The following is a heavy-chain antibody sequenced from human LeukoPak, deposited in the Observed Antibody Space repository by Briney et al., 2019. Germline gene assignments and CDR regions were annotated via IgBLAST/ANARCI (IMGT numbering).Heavy chain of an antibody. Sequence: PGGSLRLSCAASGFTFSSYGMHWVRQAPGKGLEWVAVISYDGSNKYYADSVKGRFTISRDNSKNTLYLQMNSLRAEDTAVYYCAKTRGASGAFDIWGQGAMVTVSS. D-gene: IGHD4-11*01. CDR1: GFTFSSYG. V-gene: IGHV3-30*18. CDR3: AKTRGASGAFDI. CDR2: ISYDGSNK. J-gene: IGHJ3*02.